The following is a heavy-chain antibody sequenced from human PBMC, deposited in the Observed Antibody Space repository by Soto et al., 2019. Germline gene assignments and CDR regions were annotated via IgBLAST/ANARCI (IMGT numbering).Heavy chain of an antibody. Sequence: KSSETLSLTCTVAGGSISSYYWSWIRQPPGKGLEWIGYIYYSGSTNYNPSLKSRVTISVDTSKNQFSLKLSSVTAADTAVYYCAREVDYYYGMDVWGQGTTVTVSS. CDR3: AREVDYYYGMDV. CDR1: GGSISSYY. J-gene: IGHJ6*02. CDR2: IYYSGST. V-gene: IGHV4-59*01.